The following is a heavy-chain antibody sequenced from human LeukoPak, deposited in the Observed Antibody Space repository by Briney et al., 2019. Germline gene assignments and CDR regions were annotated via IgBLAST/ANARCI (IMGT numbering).Heavy chain of an antibody. CDR3: ARTQGTSLLTSPFDY. CDR1: GYSFTSYW. CDR2: IYPGDSDT. J-gene: IGHJ4*02. Sequence: KNGESLKISCRGSGYSFTSYWIGWVRHMPGKGLEWMGIIYPGDSDTRYSPSFQGQVTISADKSISTAYLQWSSLKASDTAMYYCARTQGTSLLTSPFDYWGQGTLVTVSS. D-gene: IGHD3-9*01. V-gene: IGHV5-51*01.